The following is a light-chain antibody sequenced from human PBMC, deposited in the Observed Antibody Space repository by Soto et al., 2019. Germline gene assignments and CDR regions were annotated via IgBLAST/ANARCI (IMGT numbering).Light chain of an antibody. CDR1: MSDVGGYNF. CDR2: EVS. V-gene: IGLV2-14*03. CDR3: SSYTSSNTHV. J-gene: IGLJ1*01. Sequence: QPSLCQPSSVSGSPRQSNTIPCTGTMSDVGGYNFVSWFQQQAGRAPKLMIYEVSERPSGVSNRFSGYKSGNTASLTISGLQAEDEADYYCSSYTSSNTHVFGTGT.